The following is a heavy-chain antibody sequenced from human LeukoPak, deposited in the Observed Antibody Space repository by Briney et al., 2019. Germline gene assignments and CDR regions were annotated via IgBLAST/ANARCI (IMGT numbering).Heavy chain of an antibody. D-gene: IGHD3-9*01. CDR1: GFTLTSSA. CDR3: AKSLTAWDY. J-gene: IGHJ4*02. CDR2: ISAGGGST. V-gene: IGHV3-23*01. Sequence: PGGSLRLSCAASGFTLTSSAMNWVRQAPGKGLEWVSAISAGGGSTYYADSVKGRLTISRDNSKNTLYLQMNSLRAEDTAVYYCAKSLTAWDYWGQGTLVTVSS.